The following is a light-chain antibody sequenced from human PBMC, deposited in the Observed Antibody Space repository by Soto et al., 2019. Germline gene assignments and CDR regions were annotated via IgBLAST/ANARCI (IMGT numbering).Light chain of an antibody. Sequence: EIVLTQSPGTLSLSPGERATLSCRASQSINSRYLAWYQQKPGQAPRLLIYGSSSRATGMPDRFSGSGSGTDFTLTISRLEPEDFAVYYCRQFGSSYGFTFGPGTKVDI. CDR2: GSS. V-gene: IGKV3-20*01. CDR3: RQFGSSYGFT. CDR1: QSINSRY. J-gene: IGKJ3*01.